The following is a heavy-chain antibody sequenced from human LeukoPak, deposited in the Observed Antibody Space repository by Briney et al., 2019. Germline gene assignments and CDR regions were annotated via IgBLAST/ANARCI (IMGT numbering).Heavy chain of an antibody. J-gene: IGHJ6*02. CDR2: ISSSGSTI. V-gene: IGHV3-11*01. D-gene: IGHD5-12*01. Sequence: GGSLRLSCAASGFTFSDYYMSWIRQAPGKGLEWVSYISSSGSTIYYADSVKGRFTISRDNAKNPLYLQMNSLRAEDTAVYYCAKDIVATTYYYYGMDVWGQGTTVTVSS. CDR1: GFTFSDYY. CDR3: AKDIVATTYYYYGMDV.